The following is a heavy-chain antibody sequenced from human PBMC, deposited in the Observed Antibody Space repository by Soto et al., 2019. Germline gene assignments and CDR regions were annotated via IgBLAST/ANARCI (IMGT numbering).Heavy chain of an antibody. CDR1: GFTFSSYD. J-gene: IGHJ6*02. D-gene: IGHD6-25*01. V-gene: IGHV3-13*01. CDR3: TRGGIAPGYGLDV. CDR2: IGTADGT. Sequence: PGGSLRLSCXASGFTFSSYDMHWVRQGPGKGLEWVSTIGTADGTYYAGSVKGRFTISREDAKNSLYLQMNSLRVEDTAVYYCTRGGIAPGYGLDVWGLGTTVT.